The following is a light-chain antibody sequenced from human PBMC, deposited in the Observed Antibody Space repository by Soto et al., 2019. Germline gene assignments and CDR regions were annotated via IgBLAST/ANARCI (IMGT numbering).Light chain of an antibody. J-gene: IGLJ1*01. V-gene: IGLV2-8*01. CDR2: EVS. CDR3: SSYAGSNNPYV. Sequence: QCVLTQPPSATGAAGQSVAISCPRTSSDVGGHNYVSWYQQHPGKAPKLMIYEVSKRPSGVPDRFSGSKSGNTASLTVSGLQAEDEADYYCSSYAGSNNPYVFGTGTKVTVL. CDR1: SSDVGGHNY.